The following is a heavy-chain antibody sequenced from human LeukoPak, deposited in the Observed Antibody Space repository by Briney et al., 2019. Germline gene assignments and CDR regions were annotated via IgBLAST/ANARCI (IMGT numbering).Heavy chain of an antibody. CDR3: ARSYGSGRREVFDI. D-gene: IGHD3-10*01. V-gene: IGHV1-2*02. CDR2: ISPDSGGT. CDR1: GYTFTAYY. Sequence: ASVKVSCKASGYTFTAYYMHWVRQAPGQGLEFLGWISPDSGGTNYPQKFQGRVTMTGDTSIRTAYMELRRLRSDDTAVYYCARSYGSGRREVFDIWGQGTRVTVSS. J-gene: IGHJ3*02.